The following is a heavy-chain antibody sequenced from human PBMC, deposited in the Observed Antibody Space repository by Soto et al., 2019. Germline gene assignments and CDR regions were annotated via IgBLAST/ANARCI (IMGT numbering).Heavy chain of an antibody. CDR2: IYYSGST. V-gene: IGHV4-31*03. Sequence: QLQLQESGPGLVKPSQTLSLACTVSGGSFSSGGYYWSWIRQLPGKGLEWIGYIYYSGSTYYNPSLKSRFTISLDTSKNQFSLKLSSVTAADTAVYYGARAPSFSGHHGYWGQGTLVTVSS. D-gene: IGHD2-8*02. J-gene: IGHJ4*02. CDR3: ARAPSFSGHHGY. CDR1: GGSFSSGGYY.